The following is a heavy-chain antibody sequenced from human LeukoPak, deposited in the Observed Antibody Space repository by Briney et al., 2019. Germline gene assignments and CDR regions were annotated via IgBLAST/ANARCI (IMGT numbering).Heavy chain of an antibody. CDR3: ASHASGYFG. CDR2: IKPDGSEE. D-gene: IGHD3-22*01. CDR1: GFTFSDYW. Sequence: PGGSLRLSCAASGFTFSDYWMSWVRQAPGKGLEWVANIKPDGSEEYYVDSVKGRFTISRENARSSLYLQMYSLRAEDTAVYYCASHASGYFGWGQGTVVTVSS. J-gene: IGHJ4*02. V-gene: IGHV3-7*01.